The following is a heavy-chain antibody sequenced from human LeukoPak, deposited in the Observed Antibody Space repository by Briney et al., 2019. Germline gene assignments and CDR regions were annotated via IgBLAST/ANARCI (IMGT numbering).Heavy chain of an antibody. V-gene: IGHV4-39*01. Sequence: SSETLSLTCTVSGGSISSSSYYWGWIRQPPGKGLEWIGSIYYSGSTYYNPSLKSRVTISVDTSKNQFSLKLSSVTAADTAVYYCAGPLGGYCSSTSCPTEFDPWGQGTLVTVSS. CDR2: IYYSGST. J-gene: IGHJ5*02. CDR3: AGPLGGYCSSTSCPTEFDP. CDR1: GGSISSSSYY. D-gene: IGHD2-2*01.